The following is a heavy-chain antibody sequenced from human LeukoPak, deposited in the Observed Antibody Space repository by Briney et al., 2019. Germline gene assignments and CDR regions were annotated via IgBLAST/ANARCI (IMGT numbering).Heavy chain of an antibody. CDR1: GYSFTSYW. CDR3: ARLYRDDDTYHRAFDI. Sequence: GESLKISCKGSGYSFTSYWIGWVRQMPGKGLEWRGIIYPGDSDTRYSPSFQGQVTISADKSISTAYLQWSSLKASDTAMYYCARLYRDDDTYHRAFDIWGQGTMVTVSS. J-gene: IGHJ3*02. D-gene: IGHD5-24*01. CDR2: IYPGDSDT. V-gene: IGHV5-51*01.